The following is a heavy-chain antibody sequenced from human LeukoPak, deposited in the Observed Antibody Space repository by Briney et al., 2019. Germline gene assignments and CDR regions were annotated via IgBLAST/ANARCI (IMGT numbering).Heavy chain of an antibody. CDR1: GFTFSSYS. CDR3: ARVPTWSSSWYIL. D-gene: IGHD6-13*01. CDR2: ISSSSSYI. J-gene: IGHJ4*02. V-gene: IGHV3-21*01. Sequence: GGSLRLSCAASGFTFSSYSMNWVRQAPGKGLEWVSSISSSSSYIYYADSVKGRFTISRDNAKNLLYLQMNSLRAEDTAVYYCARVPTWSSSWYILWGQGTLVTVSS.